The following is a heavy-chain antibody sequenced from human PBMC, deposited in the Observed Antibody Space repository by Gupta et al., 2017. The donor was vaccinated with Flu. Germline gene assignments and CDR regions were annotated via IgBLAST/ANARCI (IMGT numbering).Heavy chain of an antibody. D-gene: IGHD3-9*01. V-gene: IGHV3-21*01. J-gene: IGHJ6*02. CDR1: GFTFSSYS. Sequence: EVQLVESGGGLVKPGGSLRLSCAASGFTFSSYSMNWVRQAPGKGLEWVSSISSSSSYIYYADSVKGRFTISRDNAKNSLYLQMNSLRAEDTAVYYCARDLVNYDILTGSNGGFYYYGMDVWGQGTTVTVSS. CDR2: ISSSSSYI. CDR3: ARDLVNYDILTGSNGGFYYYGMDV.